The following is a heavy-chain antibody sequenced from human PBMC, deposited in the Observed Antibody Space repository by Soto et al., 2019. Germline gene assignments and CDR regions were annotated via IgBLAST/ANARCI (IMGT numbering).Heavy chain of an antibody. D-gene: IGHD3-3*01. J-gene: IGHJ6*03. Sequence: EVQLVESGAGLVKPGGSLRLSCAASGFSFISYSMNWVRQAPGKGLEWVSSINEDSSYIYYAHSLRGRFTISRDNAKDSLYLQMNSLRAEDTAVYYCVRDFGWYFRSGYMDVWGDGATVTVSS. CDR2: INEDSSYI. V-gene: IGHV3-21*02. CDR1: GFSFISYS. CDR3: VRDFGWYFRSGYMDV.